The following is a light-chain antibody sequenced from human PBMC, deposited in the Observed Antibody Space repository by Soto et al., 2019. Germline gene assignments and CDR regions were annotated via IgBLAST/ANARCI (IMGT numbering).Light chain of an antibody. CDR2: EGS. V-gene: IGLV2-23*03. Sequence: QSVLTQPASVSGSPGQSITVSCTGTSSDVGRNDLVSWYQQHPDKAPKLMIYEGSKRPSGVSDRFSGSKSGNTASLTISGLRAEDDAHYYCCSYAGRGTFVFGGGTKLTVL. CDR3: CSYAGRGTFV. CDR1: SSDVGRNDL. J-gene: IGLJ3*02.